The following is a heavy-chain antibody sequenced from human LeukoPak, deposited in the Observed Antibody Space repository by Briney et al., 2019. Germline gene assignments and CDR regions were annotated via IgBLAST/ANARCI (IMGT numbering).Heavy chain of an antibody. CDR3: ARDAKAAYYDFWSGPKYGMDV. D-gene: IGHD3-3*01. V-gene: IGHV3-23*01. J-gene: IGHJ6*02. CDR2: ISGSGGST. CDR1: GFTFSSYA. Sequence: AGSLTLSCAASGFTFSSYAMSWVRQAPGKGLEWFSDISGSGGSTYYADSVKGRFTISRANAKNTLYLQMHSLRAEDTAVYYWARDAKAAYYDFWSGPKYGMDVWGQGTTVTVSS.